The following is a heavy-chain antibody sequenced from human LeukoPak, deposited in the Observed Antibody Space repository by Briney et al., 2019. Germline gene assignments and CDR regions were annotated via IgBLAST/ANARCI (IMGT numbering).Heavy chain of an antibody. CDR1: GYSFTSYW. Sequence: GESLKISCKGSGYSFTSYWIGWVRQMPGKGLEWMGIIYAGDSDTRYSPSFQGQVTITADKSITTAYLKWSSMKPSDTPIYYCARRGTSMFRGVQMGPHDGFDIWGQGTMVTVSS. J-gene: IGHJ3*02. D-gene: IGHD3-10*01. V-gene: IGHV5-51*01. CDR3: ARRGTSMFRGVQMGPHDGFDI. CDR2: IYAGDSDT.